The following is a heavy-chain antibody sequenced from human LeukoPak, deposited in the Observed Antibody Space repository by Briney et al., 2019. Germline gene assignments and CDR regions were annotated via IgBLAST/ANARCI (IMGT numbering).Heavy chain of an antibody. V-gene: IGHV3-48*04. J-gene: IGHJ4*02. CDR1: GFTFSSYG. Sequence: GGSLRLSCAASGFTFSSYGMNWVRQAPGKGLEWVSYISSSSSIIYYADSVKGRFTISRDNAKNSLYLQINSLRAEDTAVYYCVPDGYYDGSGYWNYWGQGTLVTVSS. D-gene: IGHD3-22*01. CDR2: ISSSSSII. CDR3: VPDGYYDGSGYWNY.